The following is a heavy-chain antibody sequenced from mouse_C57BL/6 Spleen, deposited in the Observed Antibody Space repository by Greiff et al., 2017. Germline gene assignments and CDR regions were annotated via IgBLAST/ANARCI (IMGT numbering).Heavy chain of an antibody. CDR1: GYTFTSYW. CDR3: ARGGYGSSYPY. D-gene: IGHD1-1*01. J-gene: IGHJ2*01. V-gene: IGHV1-64*01. CDR2: IHPNSGST. Sequence: QVHVKQPGAELVKPGASVKLSCKASGYTFTSYWMHWVKQRPGQGLEWIGMIHPNSGSTNYNEKFKSKATLTVDKSSSTAYMQLSSLTSEDSAVYYCARGGYGSSYPYWGQGTTLTVSS.